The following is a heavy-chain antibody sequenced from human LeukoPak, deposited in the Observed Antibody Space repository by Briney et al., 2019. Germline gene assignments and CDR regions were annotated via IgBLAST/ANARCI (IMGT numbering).Heavy chain of an antibody. V-gene: IGHV3-23*01. J-gene: IGHJ4*02. CDR1: GFTFSSYA. CDR2: ISGSGGST. Sequence: GGSLRLSCAASGFTFSSYAMSWVRQAPGKGLEWVSAISGSGGSTYYADSVKGRFTISRDNSKNTLYLQMNSLRAEDTAVYYCAKDPNLYCSGGSCYPDYWGQGTLVTVSS. D-gene: IGHD2-15*01. CDR3: AKDPNLYCSGGSCYPDY.